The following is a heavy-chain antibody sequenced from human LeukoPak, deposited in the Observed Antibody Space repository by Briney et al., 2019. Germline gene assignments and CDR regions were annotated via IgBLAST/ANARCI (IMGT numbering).Heavy chain of an antibody. D-gene: IGHD6-13*01. CDR1: GGSISSGSYY. Sequence: PSETLSLTCTVSGGSISSGSYYWSWIRQPAGKGLEWIGRIYTSGSTNYNPSLKSRVTISVDTSKNQFSLKLSSVTAADTAVYYCARVFSSSWRPYYYYYYYMDVWGKGTTVTVSS. CDR3: ARVFSSSWRPYYYYYYYMDV. J-gene: IGHJ6*03. V-gene: IGHV4-61*02. CDR2: IYTSGST.